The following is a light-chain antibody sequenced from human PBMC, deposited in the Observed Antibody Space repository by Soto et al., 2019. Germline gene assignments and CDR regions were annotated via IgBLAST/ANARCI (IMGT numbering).Light chain of an antibody. Sequence: EIVLTQSPGTLSLSPGERATPSCRASQRVSSSYLAWYQQKPGQAPRLLIYGASSRATGIPDRFSGSGSGTDFTLTISRLEPEDFAVYYCQQYGSSLLYTFGQGTKLEIK. CDR2: GAS. V-gene: IGKV3-20*01. CDR3: QQYGSSLLYT. J-gene: IGKJ2*01. CDR1: QRVSSSY.